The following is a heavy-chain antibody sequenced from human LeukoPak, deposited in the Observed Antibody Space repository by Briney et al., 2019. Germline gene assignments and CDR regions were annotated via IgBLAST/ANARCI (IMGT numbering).Heavy chain of an antibody. CDR2: FDPEDGET. CDR1: GYTLTELS. V-gene: IGHV1-24*01. Sequence: ASVKVSCKVSGYTLTELSMHWVRQAPGKGLEWMGGFDPEDGETIYAQKFQGRVTMTEDTSTDTAYMELSSLRSEDTAVYYCATWFRSGSPSRHNWFDPWGQRTLVTVSS. J-gene: IGHJ5*02. CDR3: ATWFRSGSPSRHNWFDP. D-gene: IGHD3-10*01.